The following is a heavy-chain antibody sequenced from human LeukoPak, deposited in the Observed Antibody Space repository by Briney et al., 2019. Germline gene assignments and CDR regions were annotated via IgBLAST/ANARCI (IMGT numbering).Heavy chain of an antibody. CDR1: GFTFSSYG. CDR3: ARDHSSSWSNLDY. J-gene: IGHJ4*02. CDR2: IWYDGSNK. D-gene: IGHD6-13*01. Sequence: GGSLRLSCAASGFTFSSYGMHWVRQAPGKGLEWVAVIWYDGSNKYYADSVKGRFTISRDNSKNTLYLQMSSLRAEDTAVYYCARDHSSSWSNLDYWGQGTLVTVSS. V-gene: IGHV3-33*01.